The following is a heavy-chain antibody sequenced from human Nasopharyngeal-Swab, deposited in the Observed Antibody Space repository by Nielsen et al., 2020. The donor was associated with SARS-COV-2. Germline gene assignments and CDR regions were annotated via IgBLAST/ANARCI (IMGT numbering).Heavy chain of an antibody. CDR1: GFTLSIHW. V-gene: IGHV3-74*01. CDR3: AKDVRLRGYYYAMDV. Sequence: GESLKISCAASGFTLSIHWMPWVGQAPGKGRVWVSRISGDGSNTFYADSVKARFTISRDNAKNTLYLQMNSLRAEDTAVYYCAKDVRLRGYYYAMDVWGQGTTVTVSS. D-gene: IGHD5-12*01. J-gene: IGHJ6*02. CDR2: ISGDGSNT.